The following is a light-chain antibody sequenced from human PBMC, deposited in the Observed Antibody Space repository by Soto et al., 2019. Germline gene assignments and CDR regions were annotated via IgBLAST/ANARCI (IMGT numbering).Light chain of an antibody. CDR3: QQYNTSPWT. Sequence: DIQMTQSPSTLSASVGDRVTITCRASQSISEWLAWYQQKPGKAPKMIIYQASILETGVPSRFSGSGSGTEFTLTISSLQPDDFAIYSCQQYNTSPWTFGQGTTVDIK. J-gene: IGKJ2*02. V-gene: IGKV1-5*03. CDR1: QSISEW. CDR2: QAS.